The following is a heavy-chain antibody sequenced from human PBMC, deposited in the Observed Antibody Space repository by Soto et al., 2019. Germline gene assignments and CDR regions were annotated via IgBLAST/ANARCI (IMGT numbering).Heavy chain of an antibody. J-gene: IGHJ5*02. Sequence: QVQLVQSGAAVKKTGSSVIVSCKASGGTFSSYAISWLRQAPGQGLEWMGGLIHIFGTANYAQKFQGRVTITAADSKSTAYMELSSLRSDDTAVYYCARELVAMVPNWFDPWGQGTLVTASS. CDR3: ARELVAMVPNWFDP. CDR2: LIHIFGTA. V-gene: IGHV1-69*01. D-gene: IGHD5-18*01. CDR1: GGTFSSYA.